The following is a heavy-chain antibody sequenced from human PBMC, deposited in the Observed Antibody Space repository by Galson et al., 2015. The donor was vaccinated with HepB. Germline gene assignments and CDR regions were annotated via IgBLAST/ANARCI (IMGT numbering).Heavy chain of an antibody. D-gene: IGHD6-13*01. J-gene: IGHJ4*02. CDR1: GDSIRSSSYY. CDR2: ISYNGYT. CDR3: ARHSGSSLDY. V-gene: IGHV4-39*01. Sequence: ETLSLTCTVSGDSIRSSSYYWGWIRQPPGKGLEWIGTISYNGYTYYSPSLKSRVTISVTTSKKHFSLNLRSETATDTAVYYCARHSGSSLDYWGQGTLVTVSS.